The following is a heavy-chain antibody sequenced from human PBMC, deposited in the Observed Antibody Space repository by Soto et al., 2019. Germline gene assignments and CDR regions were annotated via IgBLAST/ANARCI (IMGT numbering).Heavy chain of an antibody. CDR1: GGMFYSSA. J-gene: IGHJ5*02. Sequence: SVKVSCKASGGMFYSSAINWVRQAPGQGLEWMGGIVPMNGSPKYAQEFLGRVTISADASATTAYMDLSGLKSEDTAVYYCARDNSQNYGTPAASSWFHPWGQGTPVTVSS. CDR2: IVPMNGSP. D-gene: IGHD2-15*01. CDR3: ARDNSQNYGTPAASSWFHP. V-gene: IGHV1-69*13.